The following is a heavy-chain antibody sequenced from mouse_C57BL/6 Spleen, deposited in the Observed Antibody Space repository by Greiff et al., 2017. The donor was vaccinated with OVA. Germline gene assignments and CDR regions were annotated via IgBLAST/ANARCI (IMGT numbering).Heavy chain of an antibody. V-gene: IGHV1-58*01. CDR3: ARHDYYGSSYYFDY. Sequence: DVKLVESGAELVRPGSSVKMSCKTSGYTFTSYGINWVKQRPGQGLEWIGYIYIGNGYTEYNEKFKGKATLTSDTSSSTAYMQLSSLTSEDSAIYFCARHDYYGSSYYFDYWGQGTTLTVSS. D-gene: IGHD1-1*01. CDR2: IYIGNGYT. J-gene: IGHJ2*01. CDR1: GYTFTSYG.